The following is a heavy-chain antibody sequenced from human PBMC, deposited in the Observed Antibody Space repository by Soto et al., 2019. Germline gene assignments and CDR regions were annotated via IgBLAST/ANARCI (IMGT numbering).Heavy chain of an antibody. CDR1: GFTFSTYA. CDR3: AQDRDGDYEWIDS. J-gene: IGHJ4*02. D-gene: IGHD4-17*01. CDR2: ITGSGGST. V-gene: IGHV3-23*01. Sequence: EVQLLESGGGLVQPGGSLRLSCAASGFTFSTYAMIWVRQAPGKGLEWVSVITGSGGSTYYADSVKGRFTITRDTSKNALLLPRTRPSAEDTAVYYCAQDRDGDYEWIDSWGQGTMVTVSS.